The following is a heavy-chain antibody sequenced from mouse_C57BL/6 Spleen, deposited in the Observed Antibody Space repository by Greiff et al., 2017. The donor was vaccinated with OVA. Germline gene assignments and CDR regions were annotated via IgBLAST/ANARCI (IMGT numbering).Heavy chain of an antibody. CDR3: ARGGVDYAMYY. Sequence: VQLQQSGAELVRPGTSVKLSCKASGYTFTSYWMHWVKQRPGQGLEWIGVIDPSDSYTNYNQKFKGKATLTVDTSSSTAYMQLSSLTSEDSAVYYCARGGVDYAMYYWGKGTSVTVSS. J-gene: IGHJ4*01. D-gene: IGHD1-1*01. CDR1: GYTFTSYW. V-gene: IGHV1-59*01. CDR2: IDPSDSYT.